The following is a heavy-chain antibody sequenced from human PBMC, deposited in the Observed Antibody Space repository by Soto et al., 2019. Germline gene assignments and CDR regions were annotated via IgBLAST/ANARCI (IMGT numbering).Heavy chain of an antibody. D-gene: IGHD6-13*01. J-gene: IGHJ4*02. CDR2: IFYSGST. CDR3: ARDGNIAAAGMGFDY. Sequence: PSETLSLTCTVSGGSISSYYWSWIRQPPGKGLEWIGYIFYSGSTNYNPSLKSRVIISVDTSKNQDSLKLSSVTDADTAVYWCARDGNIAAAGMGFDYWGQGTLVTVSS. CDR1: GGSISSYY. V-gene: IGHV4-59*01.